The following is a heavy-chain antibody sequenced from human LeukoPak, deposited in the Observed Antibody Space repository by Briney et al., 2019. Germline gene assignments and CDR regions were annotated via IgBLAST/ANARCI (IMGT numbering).Heavy chain of an antibody. V-gene: IGHV4-61*01. CDR3: ARGRSYGFDFDS. CDR1: GVSINTCCYY. J-gene: IGHJ4*02. Sequence: SETLSLACDVSGVSINTCCYYWTWIRQPPGKGLEWIGYKYYSGSTRYNSSLRSRLTISLDSSKNQFSLRLTSVTAADTAVYYCARGRSYGFDFDSWGPGTLVIVSS. CDR2: KYYSGST. D-gene: IGHD5-18*01.